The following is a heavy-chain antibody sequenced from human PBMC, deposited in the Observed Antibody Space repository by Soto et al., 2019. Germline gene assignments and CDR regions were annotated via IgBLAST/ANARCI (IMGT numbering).Heavy chain of an antibody. J-gene: IGHJ5*02. V-gene: IGHV3-23*01. Sequence: GGSLRLSCAASGFTFSSYAMSWVRQAPGKGLEWVSAISGSGGSTYYADSVKGRFTISRDNSKNTLYLQMNSLRAEDTAVYYCAKDLGYCTNGVCYRWFDPWGQGTLVTVSS. CDR3: AKDLGYCTNGVCYRWFDP. CDR1: GFTFSSYA. CDR2: ISGSGGST. D-gene: IGHD2-8*01.